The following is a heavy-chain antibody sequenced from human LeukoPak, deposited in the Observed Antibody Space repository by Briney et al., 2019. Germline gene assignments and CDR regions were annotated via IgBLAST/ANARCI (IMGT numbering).Heavy chain of an antibody. CDR1: CGSISISCYY. V-gene: IGHV4-39*01. CDR3: ARHHRVGYYPSRFDY. CDR2: IYYSGAT. J-gene: IGHJ4*02. D-gene: IGHD3-3*01. Sequence: SSESLSLACTVSCGSISISCYYWGWIRQPRGKGPEWFGSIYYSGATYYNPSLKSRVTISVDTSKNQFSLKLSSVTAADTAVYYCARHHRVGYYPSRFDYWGQGTLVTVSS.